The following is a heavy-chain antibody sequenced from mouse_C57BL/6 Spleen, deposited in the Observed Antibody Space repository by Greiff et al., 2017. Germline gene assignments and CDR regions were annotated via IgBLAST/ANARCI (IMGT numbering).Heavy chain of an antibody. D-gene: IGHD1-1*01. Sequence: VQLQQSGPELVKPGASVKISCKASGYTFTDYYMNWVKQSHGKSLEWIGDINPNNGGTSYNQKFKGKATLTVDKSSSTTYMELRSLTSEDSAVYYCARTYGSSYDYAMGCWGQGTSVTVST. CDR3: ARTYGSSYDYAMGC. J-gene: IGHJ4*01. V-gene: IGHV1-26*01. CDR2: INPNNGGT. CDR1: GYTFTDYY.